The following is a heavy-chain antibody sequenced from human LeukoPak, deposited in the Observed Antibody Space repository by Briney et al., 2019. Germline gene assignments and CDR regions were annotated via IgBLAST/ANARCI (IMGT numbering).Heavy chain of an antibody. J-gene: IGHJ4*02. CDR2: IYSGGST. V-gene: IGHV3-53*04. D-gene: IGHD6-19*01. CDR3: ARVFSSGWYMGY. Sequence: PGGSLRLSCAASGFTVSSNYMSWVRQAPGKGLEWVSVIYSGGSTYYADSVKGQFTISRHNSKNTLYLQMNSLRAEDTAVYYCARVFSSGWYMGYWGQGTLVTASS. CDR1: GFTVSSNY.